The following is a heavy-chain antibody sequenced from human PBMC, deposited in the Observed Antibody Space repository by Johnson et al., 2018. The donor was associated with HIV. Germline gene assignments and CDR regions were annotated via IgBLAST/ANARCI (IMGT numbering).Heavy chain of an antibody. J-gene: IGHJ3*02. CDR3: ARDQDWGYYDTTAFDI. CDR1: GFTFSSYA. Sequence: QVQLVESGGGVVQPGRSLRLSCAASGFTFSSYAMHWVRQAPGKGLEGVAIISYDGSYKFYADSVKGRFTISRDNSRNTYLQMNSLRAEDTAVYYCARDQDWGYYDTTAFDIWGQGTMVTVSS. CDR2: ISYDGSYK. V-gene: IGHV3-30*04. D-gene: IGHD3-16*01.